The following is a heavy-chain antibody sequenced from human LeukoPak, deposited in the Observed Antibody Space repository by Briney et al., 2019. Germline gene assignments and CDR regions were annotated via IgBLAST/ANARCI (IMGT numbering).Heavy chain of an antibody. D-gene: IGHD3-16*01. V-gene: IGHV3-20*04. J-gene: IGHJ6*03. CDR2: INWNGVSI. Sequence: PGGSLRLSCAASGFTFDDYGMSWVRQAPGKGLEWVSGINWNGVSIGYADSVKGRFTISRDNAKNSLYLQMNSLRAEDTALYYCARATFAVYYYYYMDVWGKGTTVTVSS. CDR1: GFTFDDYG. CDR3: ARATFAVYYYYYMDV.